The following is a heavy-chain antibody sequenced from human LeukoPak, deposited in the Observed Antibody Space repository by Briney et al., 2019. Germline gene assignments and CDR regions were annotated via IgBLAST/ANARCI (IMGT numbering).Heavy chain of an antibody. D-gene: IGHD3-3*01. J-gene: IGHJ6*02. CDR3: ARDLYTYFDFWSGTIGHYYGMDV. V-gene: IGHV4-59*01. Sequence: SETLSLTCTVSGGSIRSYYWSWIRQPPGKGLEWIGYIYYSGSTNYNPSLMSRVTISVDTPKNQISLKLRSVTAADTAVYYCARDLYTYFDFWSGTIGHYYGMDVWGQGTTVTVSS. CDR2: IYYSGST. CDR1: GGSIRSYY.